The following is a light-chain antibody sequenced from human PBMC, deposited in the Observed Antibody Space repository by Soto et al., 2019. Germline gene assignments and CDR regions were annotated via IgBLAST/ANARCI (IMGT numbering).Light chain of an antibody. CDR3: QKYNSALWT. J-gene: IGKJ1*01. CDR1: QSISSY. Sequence: DIQMTQSPSSLSASVGDRVTITCRASQSISSYLNWYQQKPGTAPKLLIYAASSLQSGVPSRFSGSGSGTDFTLTISSLQPEDVVTYYCQKYNSALWTFGQGTKVDIK. V-gene: IGKV1-39*01. CDR2: AAS.